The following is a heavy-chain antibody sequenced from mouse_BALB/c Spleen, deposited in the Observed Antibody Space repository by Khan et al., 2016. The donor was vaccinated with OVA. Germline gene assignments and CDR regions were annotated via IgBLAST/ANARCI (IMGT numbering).Heavy chain of an antibody. D-gene: IGHD2-4*01. CDR2: ISYSGNT. CDR3: ARKDYYDYDPFPY. J-gene: IGHJ3*01. CDR1: GYSITSEYT. V-gene: IGHV3-2*02. Sequence: EVQLQESGPDLVKPSQSLSLTCTVTGYSITSEYTWNWIRQFPENKLEWMGFISYSGNTRYNPSLKSRISITRDTSKNQFFLQLNSVTSEDTATYYCARKDYYDYDPFPYWGQGTLVTVSA.